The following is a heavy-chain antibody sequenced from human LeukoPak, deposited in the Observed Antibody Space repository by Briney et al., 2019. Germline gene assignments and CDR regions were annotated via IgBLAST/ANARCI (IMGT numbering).Heavy chain of an antibody. D-gene: IGHD1-26*01. V-gene: IGHV3-7*01. CDR3: AKAGPGSYFDY. J-gene: IGHJ4*02. Sequence: GGSLRLSCAASGFTFSSYWMSWVRQAPGKGLEWVANIKQDGSNKYYADSVKGRFTISRDNSKNALYLQMNSLRAEDTAVYYCAKAGPGSYFDYWGQGTLVTVSS. CDR2: IKQDGSNK. CDR1: GFTFSSYW.